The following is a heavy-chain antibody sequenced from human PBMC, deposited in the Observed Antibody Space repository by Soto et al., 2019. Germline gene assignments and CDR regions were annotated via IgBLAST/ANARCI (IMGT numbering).Heavy chain of an antibody. J-gene: IGHJ5*02. CDR3: ARTLWLQYLNGFDP. CDR1: GGSFSGYY. CDR2: INHSGST. Sequence: PSETLSLTCAVYGGSFSGYYWSWIRQPPGKGLEWIGEINHSGSTNYNPSLKSRVTISVDTSKNQFSLKLSSVTAADTAVYYCARTLWLQYLNGFDPWGQGTLVTVS. V-gene: IGHV4-34*01. D-gene: IGHD4-4*01.